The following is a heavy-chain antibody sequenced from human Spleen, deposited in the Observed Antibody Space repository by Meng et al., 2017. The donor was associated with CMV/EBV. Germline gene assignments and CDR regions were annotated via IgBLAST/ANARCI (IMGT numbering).Heavy chain of an antibody. CDR1: GFTFSSYW. D-gene: IGHD2-2*01. CDR2: INQDGSEK. Sequence: GESLKISCAASGFTFSSYWMSWVRQAPGKGLEWVANINQDGSEKYNVDTVKGRFTISRDNAKNSLYLQMNSLRAEDTAVYYCARGCSSTSCLPPITGTPQGYYYGMDVWGQGTTVTVSS. V-gene: IGHV3-7*03. CDR3: ARGCSSTSCLPPITGTPQGYYYGMDV. J-gene: IGHJ6*02.